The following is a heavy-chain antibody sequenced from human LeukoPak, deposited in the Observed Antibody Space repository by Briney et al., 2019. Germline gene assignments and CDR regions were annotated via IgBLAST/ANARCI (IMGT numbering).Heavy chain of an antibody. V-gene: IGHV4-39*01. CDR3: ASIVGATHLAFDY. D-gene: IGHD1-26*01. CDR2: IYYSGST. J-gene: IGHJ4*02. CDR1: GGSISSSSYY. Sequence: SETLSLTCTVSGGSISSSSYYWGWIRQPPGKGLEWIGSIYYSGSTYYNPSLKGRVTISVDTSKNQFSLKLSSVTAADTAVYYCASIVGATHLAFDYWGQGTLVTVSS.